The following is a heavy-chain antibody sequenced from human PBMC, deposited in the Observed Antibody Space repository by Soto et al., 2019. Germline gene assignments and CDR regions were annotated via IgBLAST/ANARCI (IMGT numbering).Heavy chain of an antibody. CDR2: IYHSETT. J-gene: IGHJ4*01. CDR1: GDSISSSYW. CDR3: ARYDFGIFDY. V-gene: IGHV4-4*02. D-gene: IGHD4-17*01. Sequence: QVLLQESGPGLVKPSGTLSLTCAVSGDSISSSYWWSWVRQPPGKGLEWIGEIYHSETTNYNPSLKSRVTLSMDKSKNQFSLMLTSVTAADTAVYFCARYDFGIFDYRGHGILVTVSS.